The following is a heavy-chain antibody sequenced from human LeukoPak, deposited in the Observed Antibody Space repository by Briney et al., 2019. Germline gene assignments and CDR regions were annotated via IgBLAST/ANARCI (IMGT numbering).Heavy chain of an antibody. D-gene: IGHD3-16*02. CDR3: ATVWGSYRPFDY. CDR1: GGTFRRYA. V-gene: IGHV1-69*04. Sequence: SVKVSCKASGGTFRRYAITWVRQAPGQGLEWMGRIIPILGMANYAQDFHGRVTLTADKSTSTAYMELSSLRSEDTAVYYCATVWGSYRPFDYWGQGTLVTVSS. CDR2: IIPILGMA. J-gene: IGHJ4*02.